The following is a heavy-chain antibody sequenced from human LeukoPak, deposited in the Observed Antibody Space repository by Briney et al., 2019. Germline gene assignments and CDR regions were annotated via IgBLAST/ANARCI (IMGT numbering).Heavy chain of an antibody. Sequence: PSETLSLTCTVSGGPISSSSYYWGWIRQPPGKGLEWIGSIYYSGSTYYNPSLKSRVTISVDTSKNQFSLKLSSVTAADTAVYYCARVGASTSYYYYMDVWGKGSTVTVSS. D-gene: IGHD1-26*01. CDR1: GGPISSSSYY. CDR3: ARVGASTSYYYYMDV. V-gene: IGHV4-39*07. CDR2: IYYSGST. J-gene: IGHJ6*03.